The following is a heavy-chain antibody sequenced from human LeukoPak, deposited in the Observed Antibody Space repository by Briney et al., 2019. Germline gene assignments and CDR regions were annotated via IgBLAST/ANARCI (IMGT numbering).Heavy chain of an antibody. CDR1: GGSISSYY. V-gene: IGHV4-59*08. CDR2: MYYSGNT. J-gene: IGHJ3*02. CDR3: ARHTLVGARNAFDI. D-gene: IGHD1-26*01. Sequence: PSETLSLTCNVSGGSISSYYWSWIRQPPGKGLEWMGYMYYSGNTNYNPSLKSRVTTSVDTSKNQFSLKLSSVTAADTAVYYCARHTLVGARNAFDIWGQGTMVTVSS.